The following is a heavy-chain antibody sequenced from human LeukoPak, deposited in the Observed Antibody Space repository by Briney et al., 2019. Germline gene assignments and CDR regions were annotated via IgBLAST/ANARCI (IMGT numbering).Heavy chain of an antibody. D-gene: IGHD3-22*01. CDR2: INHSGST. Sequence: SEILSLTCAVYGGSFSGYYWGWIRQPPGKGLEWIGEINHSGSTNYNPSLKSRVTISVDTSKNQFSLKLSSVTAADTAVYYCARVSYYDSSGNRGAFDYWGQGTLVTVSS. CDR1: GGSFSGYY. CDR3: ARVSYYDSSGNRGAFDY. V-gene: IGHV4-34*01. J-gene: IGHJ4*02.